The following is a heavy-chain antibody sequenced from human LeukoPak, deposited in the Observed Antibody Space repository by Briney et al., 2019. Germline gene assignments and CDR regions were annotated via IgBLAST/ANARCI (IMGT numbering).Heavy chain of an antibody. CDR2: IYYSGST. J-gene: IGHJ6*02. CDR1: GGSISSGDYY. D-gene: IGHD4-17*01. V-gene: IGHV4-30-4*01. Sequence: SETLSLTCTVSGGSISSGDYYWSWIRQPPGKGLEWIGYIYYSGSTSYIPSLKSRVTISVDTSKTQFSLTLSSVTAADTAVYYCARSLTTTGGYAMDVWGQGTTVTVSS. CDR3: ARSLTTTGGYAMDV.